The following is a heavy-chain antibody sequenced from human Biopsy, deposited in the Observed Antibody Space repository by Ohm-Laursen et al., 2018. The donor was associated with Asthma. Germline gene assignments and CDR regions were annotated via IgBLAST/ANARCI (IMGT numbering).Heavy chain of an antibody. J-gene: IGHJ3*01. CDR1: GFSFSNFA. CDR2: ISKDASTQ. V-gene: IGHV3-30*01. Sequence: SLRLSCAASGFSFSNFAIHWVRQAPGKGLEWVGVISKDASTQDYADSVKGRFTMARDNSKNTLDLQMNSLGEEDTGVYYCLRDGTSYSFDFWGQGTMVRVSS. D-gene: IGHD3-10*01. CDR3: LRDGTSYSFDF.